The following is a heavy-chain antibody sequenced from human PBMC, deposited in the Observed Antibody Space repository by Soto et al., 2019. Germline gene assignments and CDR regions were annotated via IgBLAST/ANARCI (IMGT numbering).Heavy chain of an antibody. CDR1: GLTFSSSA. V-gene: IGHV3-30*04. CDR3: ARGGSSYLWYFDL. J-gene: IGHJ2*01. CDR2: ISYDERNN. Sequence: GGSLRLSCAASGLTFSSSAMHWVRQALGKGLEWVAVISYDERNNYYADSVKGRFTNSRDNSKNTLYLQMNSLRVEDTAVYYCARGGSSYLWYFDLWGPGTLVTVSS. D-gene: IGHD1-26*01.